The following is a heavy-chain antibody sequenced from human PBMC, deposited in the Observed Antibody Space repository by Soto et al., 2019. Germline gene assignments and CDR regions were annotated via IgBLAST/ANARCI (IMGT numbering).Heavy chain of an antibody. D-gene: IGHD2-8*01. J-gene: IGHJ5*02. CDR2: IKQDGSEK. CDR1: GFTFNSYG. V-gene: IGHV3-7*03. CDR3: ARHLGYCTNGVCYTPDNWFDP. Sequence: GGSLRLSCAASGFTFNSYGMHWVRQAPGEGLEWVANIKQDGSEKYYVDSVKGRLTISRDNAKNSLYLQMNSLRAEDTAVYYCARHLGYCTNGVCYTPDNWFDPWGQGTLVTVSS.